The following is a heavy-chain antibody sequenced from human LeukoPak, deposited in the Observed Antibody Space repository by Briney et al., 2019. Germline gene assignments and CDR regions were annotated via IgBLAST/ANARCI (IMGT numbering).Heavy chain of an antibody. CDR3: AREIAVAALFDY. Sequence: ASVKVSCKASGGTFSSYAISWVRQAPGQGLEWMGRIIPILGIANYAQKFQGRVTITADKSTSTAYMELSSLRSEDTAVYYCAREIAVAALFDYWGQGTLVTVSS. D-gene: IGHD6-19*01. CDR2: IIPILGIA. V-gene: IGHV1-69*04. CDR1: GGTFSSYA. J-gene: IGHJ4*02.